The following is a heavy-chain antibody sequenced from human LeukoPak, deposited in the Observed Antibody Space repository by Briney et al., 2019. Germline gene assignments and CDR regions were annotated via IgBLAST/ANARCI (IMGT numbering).Heavy chain of an antibody. CDR2: MNPNSGDT. CDR1: GYTFTSYD. J-gene: IGHJ4*02. Sequence: VASVKVSCKASGYTFTSYDINWVRQAPGQGLEWMGWMNPNSGDTGYPQRFQGRVTMTRDTSITTVYMELSSLRSEDTAVYYCARGGYYGSGTRRGYDYWGQGTLVTVSS. CDR3: ARGGYYGSGTRRGYDY. D-gene: IGHD3-10*01. V-gene: IGHV1-8*01.